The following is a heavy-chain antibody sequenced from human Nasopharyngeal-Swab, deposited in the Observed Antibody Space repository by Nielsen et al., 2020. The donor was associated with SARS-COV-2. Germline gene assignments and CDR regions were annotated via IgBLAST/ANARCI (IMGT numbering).Heavy chain of an antibody. D-gene: IGHD3-10*01. Sequence: WIRQPPGKGLEWVAVIWYDGSKKYYGDSGEGRFTISRDNSKNTMYLQMNSLRAEDTAVYYCARDRGTNEVDYWGQGTLVTVSS. V-gene: IGHV3-33*01. CDR2: IWYDGSKK. J-gene: IGHJ4*02. CDR3: ARDRGTNEVDY.